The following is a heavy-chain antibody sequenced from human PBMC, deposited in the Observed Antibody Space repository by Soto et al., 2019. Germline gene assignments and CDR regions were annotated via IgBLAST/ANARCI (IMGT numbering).Heavy chain of an antibody. CDR1: GGSFSGYY. J-gene: IGHJ4*02. Sequence: PSETLSLTCSVSGGSFSGYYWSWIRQPPGKGLEWIGEINHSGSTNYNPSLKSRVTISVETSKNQFSLKLSSVTAADTAVYYCARGQITFDYWGQGTMVTVSS. CDR3: ARGQITFDY. V-gene: IGHV4-34*01. CDR2: INHSGST.